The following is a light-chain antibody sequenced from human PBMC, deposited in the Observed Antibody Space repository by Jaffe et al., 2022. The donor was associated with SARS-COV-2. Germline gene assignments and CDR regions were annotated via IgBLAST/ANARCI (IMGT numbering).Light chain of an antibody. CDR3: MQAVHTPWT. CDR2: LGS. J-gene: IGKJ1*01. Sequence: DIVMTQSPLSLPVTPGEPASISCRSSQSLLHSNGYNYLDWYLQKPGQSPQLLIYLGSNRASGVPDRFSGSGSGTDFTLKISRVEAEDVGVYYCMQAVHTPWTFGQGTKVEIK. CDR1: QSLLHSNGYNY. V-gene: IGKV2-28*01.